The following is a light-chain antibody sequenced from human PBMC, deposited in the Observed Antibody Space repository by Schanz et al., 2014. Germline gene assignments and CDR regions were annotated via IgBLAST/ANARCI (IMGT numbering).Light chain of an antibody. CDR2: DAS. CDR3: QQCYNSPRT. CDR1: QSISTW. Sequence: DIQMTQSPSTLSASVGDRVTLTCRASQSISTWLAWYQQKPGKAPKVLIYDASNLESGVPSRFSGSGSGTDFTLTISSLQPEDFATYYCQQCYNSPRTFGQGTKLEIK. J-gene: IGKJ2*01. V-gene: IGKV1-5*01.